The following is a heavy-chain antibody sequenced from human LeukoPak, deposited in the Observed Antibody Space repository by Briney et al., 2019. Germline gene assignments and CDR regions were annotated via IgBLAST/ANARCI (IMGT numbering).Heavy chain of an antibody. CDR1: GYTFTGYY. Sequence: GASVKVSCKASGYTFTGYYMHWVRLAPGQGLEWMGWINPNSGDTNYAQKFQGRVTMTRDTSISTAYMELSRLRSDDTAVYYCASVGFLHTISGVSGAFDIWGQGTMVTVSS. D-gene: IGHD3-3*01. CDR2: INPNSGDT. CDR3: ASVGFLHTISGVSGAFDI. J-gene: IGHJ3*02. V-gene: IGHV1-2*02.